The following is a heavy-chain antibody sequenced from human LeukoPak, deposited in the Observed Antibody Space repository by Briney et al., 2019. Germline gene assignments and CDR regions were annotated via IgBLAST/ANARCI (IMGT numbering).Heavy chain of an antibody. V-gene: IGHV3-23*01. D-gene: IGHD3-3*01. CDR2: ISGSGDST. CDR3: AKAGGITIFGIVNPHFDY. Sequence: GGSLRLSCVGSGFTLSSYAMSWVRQAPGKGLEWVSAISGSGDSTYYADSVKGRFTISRDNSKNTLYLQMNSLRAEDTAVYYCAKAGGITIFGIVNPHFDYWGQGTLVTVSS. J-gene: IGHJ4*02. CDR1: GFTLSSYA.